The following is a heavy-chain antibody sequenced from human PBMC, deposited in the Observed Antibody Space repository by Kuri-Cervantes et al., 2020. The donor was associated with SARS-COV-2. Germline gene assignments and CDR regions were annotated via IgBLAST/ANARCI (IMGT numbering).Heavy chain of an antibody. CDR3: TQGGGY. Sequence: GESLKISCAASGFTFSDAWMSWVRQTPGKGLEWIGRFKSKAAGGTTVHAAPVQGRFTISRDDSKNTLYLQMNSLKTEDTAVYFCTQGGGYWGHGTLVTVSS. CDR1: GFTFSDAW. D-gene: IGHD3-16*01. CDR2: FKSKAAGGTT. V-gene: IGHV3-15*01. J-gene: IGHJ4*01.